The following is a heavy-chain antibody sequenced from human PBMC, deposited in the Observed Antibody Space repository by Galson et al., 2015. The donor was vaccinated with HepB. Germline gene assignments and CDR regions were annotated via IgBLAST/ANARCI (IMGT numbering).Heavy chain of an antibody. Sequence: SLRLSCAASGFTFSTYSINWVRQAPGKGLEWVSHISSSSSTIYYADSVKGRFTISRDNAKKSLYLQMNSLRAEDTAVYYCASPVGTFGRGTFDIWGQGTMVTVSS. D-gene: IGHD3-16*01. CDR3: ASPVGTFGRGTFDI. CDR2: ISSSSSTI. CDR1: GFTFSTYS. J-gene: IGHJ3*02. V-gene: IGHV3-48*01.